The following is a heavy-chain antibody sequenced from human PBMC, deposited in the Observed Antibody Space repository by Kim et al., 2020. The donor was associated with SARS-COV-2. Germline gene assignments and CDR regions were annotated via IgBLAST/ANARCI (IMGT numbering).Heavy chain of an antibody. CDR2: YSDST. J-gene: IGHJ6*03. CDR3: ARNMDV. Sequence: YSDSTTYHPSPTTRVPISLDTSKNQFSLKLSSVTAADTAVYYCARNMDVWGKGTTVTVSS. V-gene: IGHV4-59*01.